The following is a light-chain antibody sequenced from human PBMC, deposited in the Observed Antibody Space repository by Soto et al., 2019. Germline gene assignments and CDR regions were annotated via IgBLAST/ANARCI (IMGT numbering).Light chain of an antibody. CDR1: QDISTY. Sequence: AIRMTQSPSSLSASAGDRVTITCRASQDISTYLAWYQQKPGKAPNLLIFGASTLQSGGPSRFSGSGAGTDFTLTISSLQSEDSATYYCQQYDKLRTFGQGNKGAVK. V-gene: IGKV1-8*01. CDR3: QQYDKLRT. CDR2: GAS. J-gene: IGKJ1*01.